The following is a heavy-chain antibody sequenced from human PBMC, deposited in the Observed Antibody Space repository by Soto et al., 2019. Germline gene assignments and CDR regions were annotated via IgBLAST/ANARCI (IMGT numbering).Heavy chain of an antibody. V-gene: IGHV1-69*01. CDR1: GGSFSSHA. CDR2: IIPIYGTT. Sequence: QLQLVQSGAEVKKPGSSVKVSCKASGGSFSSHAVSWLRQAPGQGPEWMGGIIPIYGTTTYAQKFQGRITITADDFTTNAYMELSSLRSEDTAIYYCVLNWMTAYTPGRPKKKDYYYYGLNVWGHGTTVIVSS. CDR3: VLNWMTAYTPGRPKKKDYYYYGLNV. J-gene: IGHJ6*02. D-gene: IGHD3-10*01.